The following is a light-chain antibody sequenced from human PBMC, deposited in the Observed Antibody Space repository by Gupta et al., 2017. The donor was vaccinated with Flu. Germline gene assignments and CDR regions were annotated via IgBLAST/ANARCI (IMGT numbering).Light chain of an antibody. V-gene: IGKV1-5*03. Sequence: DIQMTQSPSTLSASVGDRVTITCRASQSVTRWLAWYQQRPGKAPKLLIYKTSRLQSGVPSKFSGSGSGTQFTLTISSLQPDDYAAYFCQQDDKVPFTFGPGTKVDMK. J-gene: IGKJ3*01. CDR1: QSVTRW. CDR2: KTS. CDR3: QQDDKVPFT.